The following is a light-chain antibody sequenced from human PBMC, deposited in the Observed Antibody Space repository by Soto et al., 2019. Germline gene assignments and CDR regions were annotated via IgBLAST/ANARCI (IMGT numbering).Light chain of an antibody. CDR2: DAS. V-gene: IGKV1-33*01. J-gene: IGKJ5*01. Sequence: DVQMPQSPSSLSASVGERVTITCQASQDISNYLNWYQQKPGKAPKLLIYDASNLEAGVPSRFSGSGSGTDFTFTISSLQPEDIATYYCQHYDNLPPITFGQGKRLEIK. CDR3: QHYDNLPPIT. CDR1: QDISNY.